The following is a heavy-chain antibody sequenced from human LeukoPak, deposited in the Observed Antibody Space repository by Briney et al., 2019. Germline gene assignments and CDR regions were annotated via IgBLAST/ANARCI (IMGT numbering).Heavy chain of an antibody. CDR2: IIPIFGTA. Sequence: ASVKVSCKASGGTFSSYAISWVRQAPGQGLEWMGGIIPIFGTANYAQKFQGRVTITADKSTSTAHMELSSLRSEDTAVYYCARGSYGDYDQGYWGQGTLVTVSS. CDR3: ARGSYGDYDQGY. V-gene: IGHV1-69*06. J-gene: IGHJ4*02. D-gene: IGHD4-17*01. CDR1: GGTFSSYA.